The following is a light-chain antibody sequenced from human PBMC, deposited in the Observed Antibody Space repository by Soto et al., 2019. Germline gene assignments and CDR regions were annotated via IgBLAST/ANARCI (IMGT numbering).Light chain of an antibody. CDR2: AAS. Sequence: EVVLTQSPGTVSLSPGERATLSCRASQSVTSNYLAWYQQKPGQAPRLLIYAASSRATGIPDRFSGSGSGTHFALRIGRLERGGFGGDYWREYGSSMSWTFVQGTKVEVK. J-gene: IGKJ1*01. CDR1: QSVTSNY. V-gene: IGKV3-20*01. CDR3: REYGSSMSWT.